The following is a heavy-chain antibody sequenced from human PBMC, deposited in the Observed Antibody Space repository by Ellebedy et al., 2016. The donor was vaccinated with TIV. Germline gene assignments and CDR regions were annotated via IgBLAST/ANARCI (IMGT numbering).Heavy chain of an antibody. D-gene: IGHD7-27*01. J-gene: IGHJ6*02. CDR2: IIPIFGTA. Sequence: SVKVSXXASGGTFSSYAISWVRQAPGQGLEWMGGIIPIFGTANYAQKFQGRVTITADESTSTAYMELSSLRSEDTAVYYCARRPWDYYYYGMDVWGQGTTATVSS. V-gene: IGHV1-69*13. CDR3: ARRPWDYYYYGMDV. CDR1: GGTFSSYA.